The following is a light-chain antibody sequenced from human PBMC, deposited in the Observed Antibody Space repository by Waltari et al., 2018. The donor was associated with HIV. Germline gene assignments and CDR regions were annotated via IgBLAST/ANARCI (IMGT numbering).Light chain of an antibody. V-gene: IGLV2-18*02. CDR2: EVS. CDR3: SSYTTSSTFVV. Sequence: QSALTQPPSVSGSPGQSVTISCTGTSSYVGSYNRVSWYQQPPCTAPKLMIYEVSSRPSGVPDRFSGSKSGNTASLTISGLQAEDEGDYYCSSYTTSSTFVVFGGGTKLTVL. CDR1: SSYVGSYNR. J-gene: IGLJ2*01.